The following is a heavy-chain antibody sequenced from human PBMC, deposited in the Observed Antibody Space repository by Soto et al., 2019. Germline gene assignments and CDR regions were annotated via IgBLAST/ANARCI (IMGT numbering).Heavy chain of an antibody. D-gene: IGHD2-15*01. V-gene: IGHV4-30-4*01. Sequence: PSETLSLTCTVSGGSISSGDYYWSWIRQPPGKGLEWIGYIYYSGSTYYNPSLKSRVTISVDTSKNQFSLKLSSVTAADTAVYYCAREPKYCSCGSCYLSGLDYWGQGTLVTVSS. J-gene: IGHJ4*02. CDR1: GGSISSGDYY. CDR2: IYYSGST. CDR3: AREPKYCSCGSCYLSGLDY.